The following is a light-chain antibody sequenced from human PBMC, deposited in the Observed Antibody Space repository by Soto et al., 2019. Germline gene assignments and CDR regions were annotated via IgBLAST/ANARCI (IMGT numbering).Light chain of an antibody. V-gene: IGLV2-14*01. Sequence: QSALTQPASVSGSPGQSITISCTGTSSDGGGYNYVSWYQQHPGKAPKLTIFEVSHRPSGVSDRFSGFKSGNTASLTISGLQADDGADYSCSSYTSYVPLIFGGGTKLTVL. CDR1: SSDGGGYNY. J-gene: IGLJ2*01. CDR3: SSYTSYVPLI. CDR2: EVS.